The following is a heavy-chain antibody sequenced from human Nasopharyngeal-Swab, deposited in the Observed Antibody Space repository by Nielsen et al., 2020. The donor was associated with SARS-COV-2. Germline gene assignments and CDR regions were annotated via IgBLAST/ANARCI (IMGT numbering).Heavy chain of an antibody. CDR2: MNPNSGNT. D-gene: IGHD2-2*01. CDR3: ARVYCSSTSCFYGMDV. CDR1: GYTFTSYD. J-gene: IGHJ6*02. Sequence: ASVKVSCKASGYTFTSYDINWVRQATGQGLEWMGWMNPNSGNTGYAQKLQGRVTITGNTSISTAYMELSSLRSEDTAVYYCARVYCSSTSCFYGMDVWGQGTTVTVSS. V-gene: IGHV1-8*03.